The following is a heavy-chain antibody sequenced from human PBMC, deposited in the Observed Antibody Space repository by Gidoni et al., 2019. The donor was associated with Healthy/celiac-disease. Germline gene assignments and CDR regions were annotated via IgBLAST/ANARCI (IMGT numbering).Heavy chain of an antibody. V-gene: IGHV1-2*06. D-gene: IGHD1-26*01. CDR1: GYTFTGYY. J-gene: IGHJ4*02. CDR3: ARLNPSGRNFDY. Sequence: QVQLVQSRAEVKKPGASVTLSCKASGYTFTGYYMHWVRQAPGQGLEWMGRINPNSGGTNYAQKFQGRVTMTRDTSISTAYMELSRLRSDDTAVYYCARLNPSGRNFDYWGQGTLVTVSS. CDR2: INPNSGGT.